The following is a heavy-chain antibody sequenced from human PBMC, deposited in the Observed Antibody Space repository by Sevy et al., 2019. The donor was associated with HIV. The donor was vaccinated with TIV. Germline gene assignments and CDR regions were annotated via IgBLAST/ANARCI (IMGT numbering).Heavy chain of an antibody. Sequence: ASVKVSCKASGYTFTNYAISWVRQAPGQGLEWMGWISGFNGDTKNAERFQGRFTMTTDTSTKKAYMDLRSLRSEDTAVYYCVRWTTFYDFWTGWDYWGQGTLVTVSS. D-gene: IGHD3-3*01. CDR3: VRWTTFYDFWTGWDY. J-gene: IGHJ4*02. CDR1: GYTFTNYA. V-gene: IGHV1-18*01. CDR2: ISGFNGDT.